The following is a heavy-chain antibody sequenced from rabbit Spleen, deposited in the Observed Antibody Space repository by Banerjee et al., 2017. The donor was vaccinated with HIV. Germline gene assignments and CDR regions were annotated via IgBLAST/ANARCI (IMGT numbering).Heavy chain of an antibody. V-gene: IGHV1S45*01. CDR3: ARDGAGRSYFAL. Sequence: QEQLEESGGGLVKPEGSLKLSCTASGFSFSNKAVMCWVRQAPGKGLEWIGCIYTGSGITYYANWVNGRFSISRENAQNTVFLQMTSLTAADTATYFCARDGAGRSYFALWGQGTLVTVS. J-gene: IGHJ3*01. CDR2: IYTGSGIT. D-gene: IGHD8-1*01. CDR1: GFSFSNKAV.